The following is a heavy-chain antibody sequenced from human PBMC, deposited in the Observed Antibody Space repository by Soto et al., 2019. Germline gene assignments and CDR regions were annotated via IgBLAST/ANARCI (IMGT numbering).Heavy chain of an antibody. Sequence: ESGGGLVQPGGSLRLSCSFTFSMYSLNWVRQAPGKGLGWVASISSGGDYIKYADSVKGRFTISRDNAKNSVSLQMNSLRVDDTAIYFCTRDQGGSYDSWFDPWGQGTLVTVSS. J-gene: IGHJ5*02. CDR3: TRDQGGSYDSWFDP. CDR1: FTFSMYS. V-gene: IGHV3-21*01. D-gene: IGHD1-26*01. CDR2: ISSGGDYI.